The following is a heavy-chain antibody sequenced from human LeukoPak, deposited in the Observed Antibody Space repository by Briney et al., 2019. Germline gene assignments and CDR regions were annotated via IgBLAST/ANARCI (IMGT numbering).Heavy chain of an antibody. V-gene: IGHV3-23*01. CDR1: GFTFSSYA. D-gene: IGHD3-3*01. CDR3: ARGTGITIFGVVPYYYGMDV. CDR2: ISGSGGST. Sequence: GGSLRLSCAASGFTFSSYAMSWVRQAPGKGLEWVSAISGSGGSTYYADSVKGRFTISRDNAKNSLYLQMNSLRAEDTAVYYCARGTGITIFGVVPYYYGMDVWGQGTTVTVSS. J-gene: IGHJ6*02.